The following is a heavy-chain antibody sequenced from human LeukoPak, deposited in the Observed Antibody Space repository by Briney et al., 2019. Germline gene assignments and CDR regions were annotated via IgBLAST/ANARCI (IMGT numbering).Heavy chain of an antibody. CDR3: ARGDPYGSGSPMDV. V-gene: IGHV3-23*01. D-gene: IGHD3-10*01. J-gene: IGHJ6*02. CDR1: GFTFSSYA. Sequence: GGSLRLSCAASGFTFSSYAMSWVRQAPGKGLEWVSAISGSGGSTYYADSVKGRFTISRDNAKNSLYLQMNSLRAEDTAVYYCARGDPYGSGSPMDVWGQGTTVTVSS. CDR2: ISGSGGST.